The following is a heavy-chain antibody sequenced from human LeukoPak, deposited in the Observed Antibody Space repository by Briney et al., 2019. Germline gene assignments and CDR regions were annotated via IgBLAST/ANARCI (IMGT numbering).Heavy chain of an antibody. CDR1: GFTFSNYG. V-gene: IGHV3-30*02. CDR3: AKDSTLFKFGYDNSGHFDY. Sequence: GGSLRLSCVASGFTFSNYGMHWVRQAPGKGREWVAFIRYDGSDEYNGDSVRGRFTISRDNSKNTLYLQMNSLRAEDTAVYYCAKDSTLFKFGYDNSGHFDYCGRETLLTVSS. D-gene: IGHD3-22*01. J-gene: IGHJ4*02. CDR2: IRYDGSDE.